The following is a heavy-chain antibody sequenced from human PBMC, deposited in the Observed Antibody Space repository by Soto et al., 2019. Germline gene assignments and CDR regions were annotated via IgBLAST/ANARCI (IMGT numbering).Heavy chain of an antibody. Sequence: PSLTCAVSGYSISSGYYWGWIRQPPGKGLEWIGSIYHSGSTYYNPSLKSRVTISVDTSKNQFSLKLSSVTAADTAVYYCARGYYYDSSGRDAFDIWGQGTMVTVSS. CDR1: GYSISSGYY. CDR3: ARGYYYDSSGRDAFDI. J-gene: IGHJ3*02. D-gene: IGHD3-22*01. CDR2: IYHSGST. V-gene: IGHV4-38-2*01.